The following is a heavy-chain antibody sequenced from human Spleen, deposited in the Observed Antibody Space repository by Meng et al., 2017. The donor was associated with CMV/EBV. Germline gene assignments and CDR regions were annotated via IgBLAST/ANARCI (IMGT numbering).Heavy chain of an antibody. V-gene: IGHV1-18*01. D-gene: IGHD6-19*01. J-gene: IGHJ4*02. Sequence: ASVKVSCKASGYIFPSYGISWVRQAPGQGLEWMGWISAYNGDTKYTQKFQGRVTMTTDTSTTTAYMELSSLRSDDTAVYYCARDPVAVAYYFDSWGPGTLVTVSS. CDR2: ISAYNGDT. CDR1: GYIFPSYG. CDR3: ARDPVAVAYYFDS.